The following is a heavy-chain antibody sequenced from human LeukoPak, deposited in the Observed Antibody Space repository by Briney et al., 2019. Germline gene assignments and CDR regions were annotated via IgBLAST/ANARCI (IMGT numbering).Heavy chain of an antibody. V-gene: IGHV3-30*02. D-gene: IGHD1-26*01. CDR3: AKGYGWEASYYYYYMDV. J-gene: IGHJ6*03. CDR1: GFTFSSYG. CDR2: IRYDGSNK. Sequence: GGSLRLSCAASGFTFSSYGMHWVRQAPGKGLEWVAFIRYDGSNKYYADSVKGRFTISRDNSKNTLYLQMNSLRAEDTAMYYCAKGYGWEASYYYYYMDVWGKGTTVTISS.